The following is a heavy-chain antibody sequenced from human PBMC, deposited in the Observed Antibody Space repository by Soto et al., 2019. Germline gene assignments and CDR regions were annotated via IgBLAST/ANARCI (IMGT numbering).Heavy chain of an antibody. Sequence: PSETLSLTCAVSGGSISSSNWWSWVRQPPGKGLEWIGEIYHSGSTNYNPSLKSRLFISVDTSKNQFSLKLSSLTAADTAVYYCAREVGDLGTRFDPWGQGTLVTVSS. CDR2: IYHSGST. D-gene: IGHD1-26*01. CDR1: GGSISSSNW. CDR3: AREVGDLGTRFDP. J-gene: IGHJ5*02. V-gene: IGHV4-4*02.